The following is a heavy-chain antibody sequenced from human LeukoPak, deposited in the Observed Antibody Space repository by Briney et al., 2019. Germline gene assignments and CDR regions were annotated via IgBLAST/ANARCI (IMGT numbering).Heavy chain of an antibody. V-gene: IGHV3-33*01. J-gene: IGHJ4*02. CDR2: IWYDGSNK. Sequence: GGSLRLSCAASGFTFSSYGMHWVRQAPGKGLEWVAVIWYDGSNKYYADSVKGRFTISRDNSKNTLCLQMNSLRAEDTAVYYCAREGPRSPGSQNYYFDYWGQGTLVTVSS. CDR1: GFTFSSYG. CDR3: AREGPRSPGSQNYYFDY.